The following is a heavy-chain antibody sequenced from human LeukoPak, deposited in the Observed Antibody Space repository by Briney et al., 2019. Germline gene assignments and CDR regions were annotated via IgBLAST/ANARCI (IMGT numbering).Heavy chain of an antibody. CDR1: GFTVSSNY. CDR2: IDARSGIV. CDR3: ARTYDFGRGPPGDAFDN. D-gene: IGHD3-3*01. J-gene: IGHJ3*02. Sequence: GGSLRLSCAASGFTVSSNYMSWVRQAPGKGLEWVSYIDARSGIVYYADSVQGRFTISRDDAKDSVFLQTNSLRVDDTAVYYCARTYDFGRGPPGDAFDNWGQGTLVTVPS. V-gene: IGHV3-48*01.